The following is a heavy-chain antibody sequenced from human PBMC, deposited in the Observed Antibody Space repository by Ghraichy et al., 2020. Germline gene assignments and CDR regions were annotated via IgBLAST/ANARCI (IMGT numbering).Heavy chain of an antibody. J-gene: IGHJ5*02. Sequence: ETLSLTCTVSGGSISSYYWSWIRQPPGKGLEWIGYIYTSGSTNYNPSLKSRVTISVDTSKNQFSLKLSSVTAADTAVYYCARNSGSYSYNWFDPWGQGTLVTVSS. CDR1: GGSISSYY. CDR3: ARNSGSYSYNWFDP. V-gene: IGHV4-4*09. D-gene: IGHD1-26*01. CDR2: IYTSGST.